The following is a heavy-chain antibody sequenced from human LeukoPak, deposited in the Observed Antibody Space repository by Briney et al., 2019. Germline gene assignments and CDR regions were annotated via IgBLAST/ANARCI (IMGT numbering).Heavy chain of an antibody. J-gene: IGHJ6*02. CDR1: GLTFSSYA. D-gene: IGHD2-2*01. Sequence: GGSLRLSCAASGLTFSSYAMSWVRQAPGKGLEWVSAISGSGGSTYYADSVKGRFTISRDNSKNTLYLQMNSLRAEDTAVYYCARGYCSSTSCYVHGMDVWGQGTTVTVSS. V-gene: IGHV3-23*01. CDR2: ISGSGGST. CDR3: ARGYCSSTSCYVHGMDV.